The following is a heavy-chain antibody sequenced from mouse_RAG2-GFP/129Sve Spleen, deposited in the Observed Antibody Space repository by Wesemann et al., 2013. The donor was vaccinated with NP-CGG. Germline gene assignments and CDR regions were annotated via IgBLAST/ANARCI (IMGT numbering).Heavy chain of an antibody. V-gene: IGHV4-2*02. CDR2: INPGSSTI. Sequence: EVKLLESGGGLVQPGGSLNLSCAASGFDFSRYWMSWARQAPGKGQEWIGEINPGSSTINYTPSLKDKFIISRDNAKNTLYLQMSKVRSEDTALYYCARYGNYWYFDVWG. J-gene: IGHJ1*01. CDR1: GFDFSRYW. CDR3: ARYGNYWYFDV. D-gene: IGHD2-1*01.